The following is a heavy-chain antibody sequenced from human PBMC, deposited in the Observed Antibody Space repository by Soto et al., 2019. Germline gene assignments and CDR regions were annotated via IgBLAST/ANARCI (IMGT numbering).Heavy chain of an antibody. J-gene: IGHJ4*02. CDR2: ISAHNGNT. CDR1: NYSFTNYG. Sequence: QVQLVQSGAEVQKPGASVKVSCKASNYSFTNYGISWVRQAPGQGLEWMGWISAHNGNTNYAQKSQGRVVMTTDTSTSTAYMELISLRSDDTAVYYCARDEAGIWETSDCFDYWGQGTLVTVSS. D-gene: IGHD6-13*01. CDR3: ARDEAGIWETSDCFDY. V-gene: IGHV1-18*04.